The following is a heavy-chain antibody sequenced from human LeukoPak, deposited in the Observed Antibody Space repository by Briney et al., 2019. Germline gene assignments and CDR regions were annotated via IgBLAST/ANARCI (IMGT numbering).Heavy chain of an antibody. D-gene: IGHD3-10*01. Sequence: SVKVSCKASGGTFSSYAISWVRQAPGQALEWMGGIIPIFGTANYAQKFQGRVTITADESTSTAYMELSSLRSEDTAVYYCARWSYYGSGSYYNMGYYYYYGMDVWGKGTTVTVSS. CDR3: ARWSYYGSGSYYNMGYYYYYGMDV. CDR1: GGTFSSYA. CDR2: IIPIFGTA. J-gene: IGHJ6*04. V-gene: IGHV1-69*13.